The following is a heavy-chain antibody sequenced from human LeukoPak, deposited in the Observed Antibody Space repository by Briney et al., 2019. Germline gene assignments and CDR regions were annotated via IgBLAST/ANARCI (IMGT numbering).Heavy chain of an antibody. CDR1: GFTFSSYG. Sequence: PGGSLRLSCAASGFTFSSYGMHWVRQAPGKGLEWVAFIRYDGSNKYYADSVKGRFTISRDDSKNTLYLQMNSLRAEDTVVYYCAKEGKARYCSSTSCYKALTYYYYYMDVWGKGTTVTVSS. CDR3: AKEGKARYCSSTSCYKALTYYYYYMDV. D-gene: IGHD2-2*02. CDR2: IRYDGSNK. J-gene: IGHJ6*03. V-gene: IGHV3-30*02.